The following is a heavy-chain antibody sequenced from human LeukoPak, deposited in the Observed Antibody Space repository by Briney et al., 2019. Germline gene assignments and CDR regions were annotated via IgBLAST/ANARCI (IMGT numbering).Heavy chain of an antibody. Sequence: GGSLRLSCAASGFTFSSYAMHWVRQAPGKGLEWVAVISYDGSNKYYADSVKGRFTISRDNSKNTLYLQMNSLRAEDTAVYYCARDRWYSSAPVGFDYWGQGTLVTVSS. D-gene: IGHD6-19*01. CDR2: ISYDGSNK. CDR3: ARDRWYSSAPVGFDY. J-gene: IGHJ4*02. V-gene: IGHV3-30-3*01. CDR1: GFTFSSYA.